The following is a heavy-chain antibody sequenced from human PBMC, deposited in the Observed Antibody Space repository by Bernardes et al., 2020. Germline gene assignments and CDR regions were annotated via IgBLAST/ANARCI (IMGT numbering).Heavy chain of an antibody. CDR3: AHRHPYCSGGTCYSYYFDY. J-gene: IGHJ4*02. V-gene: IGHV2-5*02. CDR2: IYWDDDK. CDR1: GFSLGTGGVS. D-gene: IGHD2-15*01. Sequence: SGPTLVKPTQTLTLTCTFSGFSLGTGGVSVGWIRQPPGKALEWLALIYWDDDKRYSPSLKSRLTITKDTSKNQVVLTLTNMDPVDTATYYCAHRHPYCSGGTCYSYYFDYWGQGTLVTVSP.